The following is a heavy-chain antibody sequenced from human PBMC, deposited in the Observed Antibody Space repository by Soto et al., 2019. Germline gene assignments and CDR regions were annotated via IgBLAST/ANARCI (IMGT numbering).Heavy chain of an antibody. V-gene: IGHV3-30*18. CDR3: AKTGRDLRDSPNDY. CDR2: VSFDETDK. CDR1: GFIFSKYG. Sequence: QVHLVESGGGVVQPGRSLRLSCAASGFIFSKYGMHWVRQAPGKGLEWVAVVSFDETDKYYADSVKGRFTISRDNSKNTLYLQMNSLRTEDTGVYYCAKTGRDLRDSPNDYWGQGTLVTVSS. D-gene: IGHD2-21*02. J-gene: IGHJ4*02.